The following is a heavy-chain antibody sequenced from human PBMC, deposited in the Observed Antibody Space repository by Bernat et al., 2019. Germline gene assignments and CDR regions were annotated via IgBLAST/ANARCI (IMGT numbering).Heavy chain of an antibody. V-gene: IGHV3-9*01. Sequence: EVQLVESGGGLVQPGRSLRLSCAASGFTFDDYAMHWVRQAPGKGLEWVSGISWNSGSIGYADSVKGRFTISRDNVKNSLYLQMNSLRAEDTALYYCAKEVLPMEPFDPWGQGTLVTVSS. CDR2: ISWNSGSI. CDR3: AKEVLPMEPFDP. CDR1: GFTFDDYA. J-gene: IGHJ5*02. D-gene: IGHD1-26*01.